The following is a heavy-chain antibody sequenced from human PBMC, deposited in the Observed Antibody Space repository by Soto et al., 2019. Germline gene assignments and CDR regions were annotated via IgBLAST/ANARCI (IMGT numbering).Heavy chain of an antibody. V-gene: IGHV1-18*01. D-gene: IGHD3-3*01. CDR3: ARAGHPGMTIFGVVIENYFDY. CDR1: GYTFTSYG. J-gene: IGHJ4*02. Sequence: ASVKVSCKASGYTFTSYGISWVRQAPGQGLEWMGWISAYNGNTNYAQKLQGRVTMTTDTSTSTAYMELRSLRSDDTAVYYCARAGHPGMTIFGVVIENYFDYWGQGTRVTVAS. CDR2: ISAYNGNT.